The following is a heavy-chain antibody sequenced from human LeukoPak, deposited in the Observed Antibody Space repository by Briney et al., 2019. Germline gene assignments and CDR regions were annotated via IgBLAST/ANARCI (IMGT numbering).Heavy chain of an antibody. CDR1: GLTFSSYA. J-gene: IGHJ4*02. CDR2: ISGSGGST. V-gene: IGHV3-23*01. Sequence: GGSLRLSYAASGLTFSSYAMSWVRQAPGKGLEWVSGISGSGGSTYYADSVKGRFTISRDNSKNTLYLQVNSLRAEDTAVYYCAKGRTYYDILTGYDYWGQGTLVTVS. CDR3: AKGRTYYDILTGYDY. D-gene: IGHD3-9*01.